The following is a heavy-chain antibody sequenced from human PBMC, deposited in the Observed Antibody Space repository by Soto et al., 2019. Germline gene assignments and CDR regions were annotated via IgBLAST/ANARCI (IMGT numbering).Heavy chain of an antibody. Sequence: QVQLVQSGAEVKKPGASVKVSCKASGYTFTGYYMHWVRQAPGQGLEWMGWINPNSGGTNYAQKFHGRVTMTRDTSISTAYMELSRLRSDDTAVYYCAREVNTAAADSIEYLQHWGQGTLVTVSS. V-gene: IGHV1-2*02. CDR2: INPNSGGT. CDR3: AREVNTAAADSIEYLQH. J-gene: IGHJ1*01. CDR1: GYTFTGYY. D-gene: IGHD6-13*01.